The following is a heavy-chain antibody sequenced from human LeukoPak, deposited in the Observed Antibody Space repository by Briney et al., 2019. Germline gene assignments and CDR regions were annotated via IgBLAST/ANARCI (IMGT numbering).Heavy chain of an antibody. CDR1: GFTFSSYS. J-gene: IGHJ4*02. CDR3: ARDPVGTDGSYYEFDY. V-gene: IGHV3-23*01. Sequence: GGSLRLSCAASGFTFSSYSMNWVRQAPGKGLEWVSAISGSGGSTYYADSVKGRFTISRDNSKNTLYLQMNSLRAEDTAVYYCARDPVGTDGSYYEFDYWGQGTLVTVSS. D-gene: IGHD1-26*01. CDR2: ISGSGGST.